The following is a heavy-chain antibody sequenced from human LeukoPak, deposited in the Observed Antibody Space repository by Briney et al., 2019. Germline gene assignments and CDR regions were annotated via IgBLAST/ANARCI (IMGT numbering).Heavy chain of an antibody. J-gene: IGHJ4*02. CDR2: IHPGTGDP. V-gene: IGHV1-2*02. D-gene: IGHD1-1*01. CDR1: GHKFTDYY. Sequence: ASVKVSCKASGHKFTDYYLHWVRQAPGQGLEWMGWIHPGTGDPNYTQKFQGRVTVTRDTSISTVYMELIRLRSDDTAVYYCASYAAGYNWLKVWGQGTLVTVSS. CDR3: ASYAAGYNWLKV.